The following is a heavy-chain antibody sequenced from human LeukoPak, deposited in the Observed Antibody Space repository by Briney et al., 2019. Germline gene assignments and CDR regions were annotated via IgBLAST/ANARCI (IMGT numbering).Heavy chain of an antibody. D-gene: IGHD5-24*01. CDR3: AHRTMTTITGTTFDP. Sequence: SGPTLVKPTQTLTLTCSLSGFSVNSSGVGVGWIRQPPGKALEWLALIYWDDDKRYSPSLESRLTITRDTSRNQVVLKMTNMDPVDTGTYFCAHRTMTTITGTTFDPWGQGMLVTVSS. CDR1: GFSVNSSGVG. V-gene: IGHV2-5*02. J-gene: IGHJ5*02. CDR2: IYWDDDK.